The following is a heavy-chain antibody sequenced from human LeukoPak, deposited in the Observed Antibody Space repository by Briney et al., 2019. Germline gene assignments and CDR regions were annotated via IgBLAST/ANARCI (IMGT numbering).Heavy chain of an antibody. CDR3: ARDQGVGASFDY. D-gene: IGHD1-26*01. Sequence: GGSLRLSCAASGFTFSSYSMNWVRQAPGKGLEWVSSISSSSSYIYYADSVKGRFTISRDNAKNTLYLQMNSLRAEDTAVYYCARDQGVGASFDYWGQGTLLTVSS. CDR1: GFTFSSYS. J-gene: IGHJ4*02. CDR2: ISSSSSYI. V-gene: IGHV3-21*01.